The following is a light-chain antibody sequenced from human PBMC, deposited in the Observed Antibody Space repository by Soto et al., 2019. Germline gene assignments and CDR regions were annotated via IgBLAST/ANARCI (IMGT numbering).Light chain of an antibody. CDR2: GAS. V-gene: IGKV3-20*01. J-gene: IGKJ5*01. Sequence: EIVLTQSPGTLSLSPGERATLSCRASQTVTRNDLAWHQQKPGQTPRLLVYGASSRATGIPERFSGSGSGTDFTLTISRLAPEDFELYYCQQHGSSPITFGQGTRLEIK. CDR1: QTVTRND. CDR3: QQHGSSPIT.